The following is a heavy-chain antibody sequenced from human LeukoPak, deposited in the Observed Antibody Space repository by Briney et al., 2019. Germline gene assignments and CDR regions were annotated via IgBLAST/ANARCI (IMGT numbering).Heavy chain of an antibody. V-gene: IGHV3-23*01. CDR2: ISGSGGST. Sequence: GGSLRLSCAASGFTFSSYAMSWVRQAPGKGREWVSAISGSGGSTYYADSVKGRFTISRDNSKNTLYLQMNSLRAEDTAVYYCAKVTEMATIKTYYYYYGMDVWGQGTTVTVSS. J-gene: IGHJ6*02. D-gene: IGHD5-24*01. CDR3: AKVTEMATIKTYYYYYGMDV. CDR1: GFTFSSYA.